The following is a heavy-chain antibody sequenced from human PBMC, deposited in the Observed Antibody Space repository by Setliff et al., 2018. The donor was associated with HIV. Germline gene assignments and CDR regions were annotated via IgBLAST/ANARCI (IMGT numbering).Heavy chain of an antibody. Sequence: SETLSLTCAVYGRSLSGYYWGWIRQPPGKGLEWIGSIYYSGSTYYNPSLKSRVTISVDTSKNQFSLKLSSVTAADTAVYYCASGDYYDSSGYYYSPFDYWGQGTLVTVSS. D-gene: IGHD3-22*01. V-gene: IGHV4-34*01. CDR1: GRSLSGYY. J-gene: IGHJ4*02. CDR3: ASGDYYDSSGYYYSPFDY. CDR2: IYYSGST.